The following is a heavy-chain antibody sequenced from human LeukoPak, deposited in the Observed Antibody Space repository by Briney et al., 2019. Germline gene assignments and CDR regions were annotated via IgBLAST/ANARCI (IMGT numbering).Heavy chain of an antibody. CDR3: ASIAAERPDY. CDR1: GFTFTTYG. J-gene: IGHJ4*02. D-gene: IGHD6-13*01. V-gene: IGHV3-30*02. Sequence: GGSLRLSCAASGFTFTTYGMHWVRQAPGKGLEWVAMIRYGGSDKDYADSVKGRFTISRDNSKNTLSMQMNSLRVEDTAVYYCASIAAERPDYWGQGTLVTVSS. CDR2: IRYGGSDK.